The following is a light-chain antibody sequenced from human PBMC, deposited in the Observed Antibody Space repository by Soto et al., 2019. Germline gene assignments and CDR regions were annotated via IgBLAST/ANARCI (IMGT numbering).Light chain of an antibody. Sequence: QSALTQPPSASGSPGQSVTISCTGTSSDIGAYDHVSWHQQHPGKAPKVIIYEVDKRPSGVPDRFSGSKSGNTASLTVSGLQAEDEADYYCSSYAGNNTLVFGGGTQLTVL. CDR2: EVD. CDR1: SSDIGAYDH. CDR3: SSYAGNNTLV. J-gene: IGLJ2*01. V-gene: IGLV2-8*01.